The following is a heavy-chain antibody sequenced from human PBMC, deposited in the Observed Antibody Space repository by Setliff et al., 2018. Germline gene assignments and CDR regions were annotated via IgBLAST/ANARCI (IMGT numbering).Heavy chain of an antibody. Sequence: RASVKVSCKASGYTFTGYFIHWVRQAPGQGLEWMGWINPYSGGTNYAQKFQGRVTMTRDTSISTAYMELSRLRSDDTAVYSCARSRLYGGWFDPWGQGTLVTVSS. CDR2: INPYSGGT. J-gene: IGHJ5*02. CDR1: GYTFTGYF. CDR3: ARSRLYGGWFDP. D-gene: IGHD4-17*01. V-gene: IGHV1-2*02.